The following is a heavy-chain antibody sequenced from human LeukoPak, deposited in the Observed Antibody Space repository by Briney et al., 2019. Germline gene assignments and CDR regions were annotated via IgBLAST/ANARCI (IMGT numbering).Heavy chain of an antibody. Sequence: VESLKISCKGSGYSFTSYWIGWVRQIPGKGLGWMGIIYSVDSDTRYSPSFQGQVTISADKSISTAYLQWSSLKASDTAMYYCARPGQLGEYTPYYFDYWGQGTLVTVSS. V-gene: IGHV5-51*01. CDR2: IYSVDSDT. D-gene: IGHD3-16*01. CDR3: ARPGQLGEYTPYYFDY. CDR1: GYSFTSYW. J-gene: IGHJ4*02.